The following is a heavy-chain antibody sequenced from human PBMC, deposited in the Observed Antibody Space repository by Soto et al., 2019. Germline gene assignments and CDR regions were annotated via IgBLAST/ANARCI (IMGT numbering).Heavy chain of an antibody. CDR1: GYTFTGYY. D-gene: IGHD5-18*01. J-gene: IGHJ6*02. V-gene: IGHV1-2*02. CDR3: AREGAARVLVYYYYGMDV. Sequence: ASVKVSCKASGYTFTGYYMHWVRQAPGQGLEWMGWINPNSGGTNYAQKFQGRVTMTRDTSISTAYMELSRLRSDDTAVYYCAREGAARVLVYYYYGMDVWGQGTTVTVSS. CDR2: INPNSGGT.